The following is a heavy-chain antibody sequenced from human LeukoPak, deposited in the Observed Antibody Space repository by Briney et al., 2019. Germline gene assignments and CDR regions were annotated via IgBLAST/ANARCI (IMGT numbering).Heavy chain of an antibody. CDR1: GGSISSYY. V-gene: IGHV4-59*08. CDR3: ARLGDSSDMDY. D-gene: IGHD6-25*01. CDR2: IYYSGST. J-gene: IGHJ4*02. Sequence: PSETLSLTCTVSGGSISSYYWSWIRQPPGKGLEWIGYIYYSGSTNYNPSLKSRVTISVDTSKNQFPLKLSSVTAADTAVYYCARLGDSSDMDYWGQGTLVTVSS.